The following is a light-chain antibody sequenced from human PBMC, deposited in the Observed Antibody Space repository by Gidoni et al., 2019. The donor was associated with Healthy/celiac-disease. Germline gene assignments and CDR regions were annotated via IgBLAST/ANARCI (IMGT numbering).Light chain of an antibody. Sequence: AIQLTQSPSSLSASVGDRVTITCRASQGISSALAWYQQKPGKAPKLLIYDASSLESGVPSRFSGSRSGTDFTLTISSLQPEDFATYYCQQFNNFPITFGQGTRLEIK. CDR1: QGISSA. V-gene: IGKV1D-13*01. CDR3: QQFNNFPIT. CDR2: DAS. J-gene: IGKJ5*01.